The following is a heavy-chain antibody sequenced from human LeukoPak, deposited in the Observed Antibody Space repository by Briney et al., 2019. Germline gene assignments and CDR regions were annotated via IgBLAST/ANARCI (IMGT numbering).Heavy chain of an antibody. V-gene: IGHV3-11*03. D-gene: IGHD3-22*01. CDR2: ISSSSYT. CDR3: TRRGTGSYYEFDY. J-gene: IGHJ4*02. Sequence: GGSLRLSCAASGFTFSDYYMSWIRQAPGKGLEWVSYISSSSYTNYADSVKGRFTISRDNAKNSLYLQMNSLRAEDTAVYYCTRRGTGSYYEFDYWGQGTLVTVSS. CDR1: GFTFSDYY.